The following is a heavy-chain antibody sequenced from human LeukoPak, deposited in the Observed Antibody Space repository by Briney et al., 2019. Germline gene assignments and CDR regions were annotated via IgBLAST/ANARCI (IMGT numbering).Heavy chain of an antibody. J-gene: IGHJ5*02. Sequence: ASVKVSCKASGYSFTSHYMHWVRQAPGQGLEWMGLINPRGTSTIYAGKFQGRIIMTRDMSTTTDYMELSSLKSDDTAVYYCARDNSIHERGWWFDPWGQGTLVTVSS. CDR2: INPRGTST. CDR1: GYSFTSHY. V-gene: IGHV1-46*01. D-gene: IGHD4-23*01. CDR3: ARDNSIHERGWWFDP.